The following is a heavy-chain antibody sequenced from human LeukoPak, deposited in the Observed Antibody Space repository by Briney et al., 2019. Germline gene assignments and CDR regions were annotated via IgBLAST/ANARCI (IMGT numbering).Heavy chain of an antibody. CDR3: GRNSGWYGVP. V-gene: IGHV3-23*01. D-gene: IGHD6-19*01. CDR2: IEYSGGSA. Sequence: QPGGSLRLSCTVSGFTLSSYEMSWIRQAPGKGLEWVSSIEYSGGSAYYSDSVKGRFTISRDDPENTLFLQLTSLRVDDTAVYYCGRNSGWYGVPWGQGTLVTVTS. J-gene: IGHJ5*02. CDR1: GFTLSSYE.